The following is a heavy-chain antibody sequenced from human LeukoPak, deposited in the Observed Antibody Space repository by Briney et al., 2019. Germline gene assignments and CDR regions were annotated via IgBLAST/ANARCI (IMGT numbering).Heavy chain of an antibody. CDR2: IIPIFGTA. CDR3: ARGRAVAGPGDY. Sequence: ASVKISCKASGGTFSSYAISWVRQAPGQGLEWMGRIIPIFGTANNAQKFQGRVTITTDESTSTAYMELSSLRSEDTAVYYCARGRAVAGPGDYWGQGTLVTVSS. CDR1: GGTFSSYA. D-gene: IGHD6-19*01. J-gene: IGHJ4*02. V-gene: IGHV1-69*05.